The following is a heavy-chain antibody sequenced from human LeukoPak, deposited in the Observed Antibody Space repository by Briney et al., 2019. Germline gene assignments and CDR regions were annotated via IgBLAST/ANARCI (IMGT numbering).Heavy chain of an antibody. CDR1: GGSISSSPHY. CDR2: IYYSGST. D-gene: IGHD2-2*01. J-gene: IGHJ6*04. Sequence: SETLSLTCSVSGGSISSSPHYWGWIRQPPGKGLEWIGSIYYSGSTYYNPSLKSRVTISVDTSKNQFSLKLSSVTAADTAVYYCAREGTRIVVVPAAMIPVWGKGTTVTVSS. CDR3: AREGTRIVVVPAAMIPV. V-gene: IGHV4-39*07.